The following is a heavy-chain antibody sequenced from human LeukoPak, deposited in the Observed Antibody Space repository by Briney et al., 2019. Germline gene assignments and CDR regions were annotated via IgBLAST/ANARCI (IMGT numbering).Heavy chain of an antibody. CDR3: ARSLTQWRDDV. CDR1: GFTFSSYS. Sequence: GGSLRLSCAASGFTFSSYSMNWVRQAPGKGLEWVSSISSSSSYIYYADSAKGRFTISRDNAKNSLYLQMNSLRAEDTAVYYCARSLTQWRDDVWGQGPRSPSP. D-gene: IGHD3-16*02. CDR2: ISSSSSYI. J-gene: IGHJ6*02. V-gene: IGHV3-21*01.